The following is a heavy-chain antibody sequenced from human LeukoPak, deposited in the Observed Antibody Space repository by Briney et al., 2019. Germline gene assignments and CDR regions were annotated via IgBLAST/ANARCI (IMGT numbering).Heavy chain of an antibody. Sequence: ASVKVSCKGSGYNFTSYWIGWVRQMPGKGLEWMGIIYPGDSDTRYSPSFQGQVTISADKSISTAYLQWSSLKASDTAMYYCARLGDSSGSLPDYWGQGTLVTVSS. V-gene: IGHV5-51*01. CDR1: GYNFTSYW. D-gene: IGHD3-22*01. J-gene: IGHJ4*02. CDR3: ARLGDSSGSLPDY. CDR2: IYPGDSDT.